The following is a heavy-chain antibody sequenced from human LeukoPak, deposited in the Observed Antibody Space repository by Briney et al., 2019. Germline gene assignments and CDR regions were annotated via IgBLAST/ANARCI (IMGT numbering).Heavy chain of an antibody. Sequence: GGSLRLSCAASGFTFSSYSMNWVRQAPGKGLEWVSYISSSSSTIYYADSVKGRFTISRDNSKNTLYLQMNSLRAEDTAVYYCAKGTLLWFGELLSSGDFDYWGQGTLVTVSS. V-gene: IGHV3-48*01. J-gene: IGHJ4*02. CDR1: GFTFSSYS. CDR3: AKGTLLWFGELLSSGDFDY. D-gene: IGHD3-10*01. CDR2: ISSSSSTI.